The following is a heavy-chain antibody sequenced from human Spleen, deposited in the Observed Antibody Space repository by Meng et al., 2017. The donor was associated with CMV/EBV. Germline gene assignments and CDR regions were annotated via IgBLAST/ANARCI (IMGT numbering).Heavy chain of an antibody. D-gene: IGHD5-12*01. Sequence: GESLKISCAASGFTFSSYSMNWVRQAPGKGLEWVSSISSSSSYIYYADSVKGRFTISRDNAKNSLYLQMNSLRAEDTAVYYCARDSGYDSFDYWGQGTLVTVSS. V-gene: IGHV3-21*01. J-gene: IGHJ4*02. CDR1: GFTFSSYS. CDR3: ARDSGYDSFDY. CDR2: ISSSSSYI.